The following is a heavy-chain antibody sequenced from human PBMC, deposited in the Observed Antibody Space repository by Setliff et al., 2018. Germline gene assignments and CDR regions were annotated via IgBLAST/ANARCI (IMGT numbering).Heavy chain of an antibody. CDR3: ARYDSSGYSENYYFDY. D-gene: IGHD3-22*01. Sequence: SETLSLTCTGSGGSISTTDYYWGWIRQPPGKGLEWIGCVYYSGNTYYSPSLKSRVTMFVDTSKNQFSLMLYSVTAADTAIYYCARYDSSGYSENYYFDYWGLGTLVTVSS. J-gene: IGHJ4*02. CDR2: VYYSGNT. V-gene: IGHV4-39*07. CDR1: GGSISTTDYY.